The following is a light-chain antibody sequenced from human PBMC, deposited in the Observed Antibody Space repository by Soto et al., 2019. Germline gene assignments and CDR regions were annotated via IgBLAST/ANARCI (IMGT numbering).Light chain of an antibody. Sequence: CRASQYVSTNLAWYQQRPGQAPRHLISGASTRATGIPARFSGSGSGTEFTLTISRLEPEDFAVYYCQQYGSSRTVGQGTKVDIK. CDR3: QQYGSSRT. J-gene: IGKJ1*01. V-gene: IGKV3-20*01. CDR1: QYVSTN. CDR2: GAS.